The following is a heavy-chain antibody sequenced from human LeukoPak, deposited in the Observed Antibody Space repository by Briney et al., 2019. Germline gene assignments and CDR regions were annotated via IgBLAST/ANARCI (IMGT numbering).Heavy chain of an antibody. V-gene: IGHV4-34*01. CDR3: ARGRGSMVRGVTDY. Sequence: SETLSPTCAVYGGSFSGYYWSWIRQPPGKGLEWIGEINHSGSTNYNPSLKSRVTISVDTSKNQFSLKLSSVTAADTAVYYCARGRGSMVRGVTDYWGQGTLVTVSS. J-gene: IGHJ4*02. CDR1: GGSFSGYY. D-gene: IGHD3-10*01. CDR2: INHSGST.